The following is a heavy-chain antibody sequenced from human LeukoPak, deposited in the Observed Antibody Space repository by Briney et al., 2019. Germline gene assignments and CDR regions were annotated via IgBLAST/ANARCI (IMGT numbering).Heavy chain of an antibody. D-gene: IGHD4-11*01. J-gene: IGHJ4*02. V-gene: IGHV3-11*04. Sequence: PGGSLRLSCAASGFTFSDYYMTWIRQAPGKGLEWVSFISTSGNVNYYADSVKGRFTISRDNAKNSLYLQMNSLRAEDTAVYYCARHDYSNHGYFDYWGQGTLVTVSS. CDR2: ISTSGNVN. CDR1: GFTFSDYY. CDR3: ARHDYSNHGYFDY.